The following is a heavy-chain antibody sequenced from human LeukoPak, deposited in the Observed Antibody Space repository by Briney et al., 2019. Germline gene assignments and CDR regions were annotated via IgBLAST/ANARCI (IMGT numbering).Heavy chain of an antibody. V-gene: IGHV4-61*02. CDR3: ARVNNYYDSSGYYYLDY. J-gene: IGHJ4*02. Sequence: SQTLSLTCTVSGGSISSGSYYWSWIRQPAGKGLEWIGRICTSGSTNYNPSLKSRVTISVDTSKNQFSLKLSSVTAADTAVYYCARVNNYYDSSGYYYLDYWGQGTLVTVSS. D-gene: IGHD3-22*01. CDR1: GGSISSGSYY. CDR2: ICTSGST.